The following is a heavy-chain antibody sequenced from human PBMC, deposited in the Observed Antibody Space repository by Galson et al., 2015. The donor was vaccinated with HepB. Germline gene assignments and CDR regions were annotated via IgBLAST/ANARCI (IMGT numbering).Heavy chain of an antibody. CDR1: GLTFSSYS. Sequence: SLRLSCAASGLTFSSYSMNWVRQAPGKGLEWVSSISSSSSYIYYADSVKGRFTISRDNAKNSLYLQMNSLRAEDTAVYYCTDNSHWYFELWGRGTLVTVSS. J-gene: IGHJ2*01. D-gene: IGHD5-24*01. V-gene: IGHV3-21*04. CDR3: TDNSHWYFEL. CDR2: ISSSSSYI.